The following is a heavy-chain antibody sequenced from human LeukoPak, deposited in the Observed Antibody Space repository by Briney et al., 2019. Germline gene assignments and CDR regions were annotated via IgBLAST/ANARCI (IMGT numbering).Heavy chain of an antibody. CDR1: GFTFSNYG. J-gene: IGHJ6*02. CDR2: ISYDGGTE. V-gene: IGHV3-30*18. Sequence: GGSLRLSCAASGFTFSNYGMHWVRQAPGKGLEWVAVISYDGGTEYYADSVKGRFTISRDRSKNTLYLQMNSLTTEDTAVYYCAKTSRGRWVDWGMDVWGQGTTVTVSS. D-gene: IGHD6-25*01. CDR3: AKTSRGRWVDWGMDV.